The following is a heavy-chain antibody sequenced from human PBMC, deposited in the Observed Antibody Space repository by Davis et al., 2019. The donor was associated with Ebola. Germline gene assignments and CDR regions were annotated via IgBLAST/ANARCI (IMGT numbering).Heavy chain of an antibody. CDR3: VRSRDYVGSLDI. V-gene: IGHV3-73*01. Sequence: GGSLRLSCAASGFTFSDSAMPWVRQASGKGLVWVGRIRRKANSYATAYAASVKGRFTIPRADSKTYLQMNSLKTEDPAVYYCVRSRDYVGSLDIWGHGTLDTVSS. CDR2: IRRKANSYAT. D-gene: IGHD3-16*01. CDR1: GFTFSDSA. J-gene: IGHJ3*02.